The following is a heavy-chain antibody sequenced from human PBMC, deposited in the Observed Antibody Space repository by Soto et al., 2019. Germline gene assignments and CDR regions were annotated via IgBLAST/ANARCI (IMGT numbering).Heavy chain of an antibody. CDR2: ISGSGGST. Sequence: GGSLRLSCAASGFTFSSYAMSWVRQAPGKRLEWVSAISGSGGSTYYTDSVKGRFTISRDNSKNTLYLQMNSLRAEDTAVYYCAKINQNWFDPWGQGTLVTVSS. CDR1: GFTFSSYA. V-gene: IGHV3-23*01. CDR3: AKINQNWFDP. J-gene: IGHJ5*02. D-gene: IGHD2-2*01.